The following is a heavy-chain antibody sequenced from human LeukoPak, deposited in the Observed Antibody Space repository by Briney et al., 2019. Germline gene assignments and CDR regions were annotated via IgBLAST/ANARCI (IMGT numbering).Heavy chain of an antibody. CDR1: GGSFSGYY. J-gene: IGHJ4*02. CDR3: ARDCLTGYSRDLGC. V-gene: IGHV4-34*01. Sequence: PSETLSLTCAVYGGSFSGYYWSWIRQPPGKGLEWIGEINHSGSTNYNPSLKSRVTISVDTSKNQFSLKLSSVTAADTAVYYCARDCLTGYSRDLGCWGQGTLVTVSS. CDR2: INHSGST. D-gene: IGHD3-9*01.